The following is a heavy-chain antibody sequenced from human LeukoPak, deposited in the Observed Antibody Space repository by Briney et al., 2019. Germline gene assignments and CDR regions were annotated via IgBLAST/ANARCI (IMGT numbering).Heavy chain of an antibody. CDR2: ISYSGST. J-gene: IGHJ4*02. V-gene: IGHV4-31*03. CDR1: GGSVNSGGYY. CDR3: AAGPHHYFDS. Sequence: SETLSLTCTVSGGSVNSGGYYWSWIRQHPRKGLEWIGYISYSGSTYYNPSLKSRLTISLDTSKNQFSLRLSSVNAADAAVYFCAAGPHHYFDSWGQGTLVTVSS.